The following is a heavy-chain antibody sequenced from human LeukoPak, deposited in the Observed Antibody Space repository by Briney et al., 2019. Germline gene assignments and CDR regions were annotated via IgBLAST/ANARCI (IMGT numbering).Heavy chain of an antibody. CDR3: TTIYCSSTSCYRAFDY. J-gene: IGHJ4*02. D-gene: IGHD2-2*01. V-gene: IGHV3-15*01. CDR1: GFTFSNAW. Sequence: GSXRLSCAASGFTFSNAWMSWVRQAPGKGLEWVXRIKSKTDGCTTDYAAAVKGRFSISRDDSKNTLYLQMNSLNTEDTAVYYCTTIYCSSTSCYRAFDYWGQGTLVTVSS. CDR2: IKSKTDGCTT.